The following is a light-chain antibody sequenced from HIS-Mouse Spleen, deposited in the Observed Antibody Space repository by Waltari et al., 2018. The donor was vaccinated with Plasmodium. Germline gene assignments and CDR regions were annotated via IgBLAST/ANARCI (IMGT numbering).Light chain of an antibody. CDR3: NSRDSSGNHQV. CDR1: SLRSYY. V-gene: IGLV3-19*01. CDR2: GKN. Sequence: SSELTQDPAVSVALGQTVRITCQGDSLRSYYDSWYQQKQGQAPVLVIYGKNNRPPGIPDRFSVSSSGNTASLTITGAQAEDEADYYCNSRDSSGNHQVFGGGTKLTVL. J-gene: IGLJ3*02.